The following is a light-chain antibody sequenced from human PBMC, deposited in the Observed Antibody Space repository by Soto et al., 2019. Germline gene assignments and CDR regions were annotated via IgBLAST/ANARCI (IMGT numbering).Light chain of an antibody. J-gene: IGLJ1*01. CDR2: EDV. Sequence: SYELTQPHSVSVAPGQTATITCGGDNIGTKNVHWYQQKPGQAPVLVVYEDVERPSGIPERFSGSNSGNTATLTISRVEAGDEADYYCQVWHGSSGHPQYVFGTGTKVTVL. CDR3: QVWHGSSGHPQYV. V-gene: IGLV3-21*02. CDR1: NIGTKN.